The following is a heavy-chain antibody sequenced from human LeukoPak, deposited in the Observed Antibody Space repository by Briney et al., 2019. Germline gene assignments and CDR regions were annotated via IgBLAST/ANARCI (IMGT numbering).Heavy chain of an antibody. CDR3: AKALEGEGYTFHI. CDR1: GFTFSSYG. D-gene: IGHD3-16*01. Sequence: TGGSLRLSCAASGFTFSSYGMHWVRQAPGKGLEWVAVISYDGSNKYYADSVKGRFTISRDNSKNTLYLQMNSLRAEDTAVYYCAKALEGEGYTFHIWGLGTMVTVSS. V-gene: IGHV3-30*18. CDR2: ISYDGSNK. J-gene: IGHJ3*02.